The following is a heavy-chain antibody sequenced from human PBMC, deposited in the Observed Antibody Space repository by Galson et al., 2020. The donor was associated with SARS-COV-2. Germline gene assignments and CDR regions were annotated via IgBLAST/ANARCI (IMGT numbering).Heavy chain of an antibody. CDR2: ISYDGSNK. CDR3: ASEGIAVAVTIFDY. Sequence: GESLKISCAASGFTFSSYAMHWVRQAPGKGLEWVAVISYDGSNKYYADSVKGRFTISRDNSKNTLYLQMNSLRAEDTAVYYCASEGIAVAVTIFDYWGQGTLVTVSS. V-gene: IGHV3-30*04. CDR1: GFTFSSYA. J-gene: IGHJ4*02. D-gene: IGHD6-19*01.